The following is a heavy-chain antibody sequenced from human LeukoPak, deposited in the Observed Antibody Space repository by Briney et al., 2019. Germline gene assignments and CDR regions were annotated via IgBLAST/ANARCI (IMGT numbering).Heavy chain of an antibody. J-gene: IGHJ4*02. CDR3: ARGWDSSGQIPFFY. CDR2: IIPIFGKA. D-gene: IGHD3-22*01. CDR1: GGTFSSYA. Sequence: EASVKVSCKASGGTFSSYAIGWVRQAPGQGLGWMGGIIPIFGKANYAQKFQGRVTITADESTSTAYMELSSLRSEDTAVYYCARGWDSSGQIPFFYWGQGTLVTVSS. V-gene: IGHV1-69*01.